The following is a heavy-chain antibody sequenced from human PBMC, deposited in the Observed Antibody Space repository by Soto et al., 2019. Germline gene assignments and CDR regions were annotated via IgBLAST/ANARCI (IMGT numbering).Heavy chain of an antibody. CDR1: GFTFSDYY. V-gene: IGHV3-11*04. D-gene: IGHD5-12*01. Sequence: PGGSLRLSCAASGFTFSDYYMSWIRQTPGKGLEWVSYLTQSGHATVYADSVRGRFTISRDNNKNSLYLQMNSLRVEDTGVYYCARAIRGYGSYGGYLGQGTLVTVSS. CDR3: ARAIRGYGSYGGY. J-gene: IGHJ4*02. CDR2: LTQSGHAT.